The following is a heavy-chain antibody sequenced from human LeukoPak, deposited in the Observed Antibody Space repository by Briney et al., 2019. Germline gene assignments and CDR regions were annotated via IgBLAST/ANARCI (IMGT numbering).Heavy chain of an antibody. J-gene: IGHJ4*02. CDR3: ASLDYGDGSYYFDY. D-gene: IGHD4-17*01. CDR1: GGSISSSNW. Sequence: SETLSLTCAVSGGSISSSNWWSWVRQPPGKGLEWIGEIYHSGSANYNPSLESRVTISVDKSKNQFSLKLSSVTAADTAVYYCASLDYGDGSYYFDYWGQGTLVTVSS. CDR2: IYHSGSA. V-gene: IGHV4-4*02.